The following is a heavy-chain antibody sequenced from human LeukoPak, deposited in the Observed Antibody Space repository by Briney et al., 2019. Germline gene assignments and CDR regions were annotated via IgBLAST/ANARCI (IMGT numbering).Heavy chain of an antibody. D-gene: IGHD6-19*01. Sequence: PGGSLRLSCAASGFTFSSYSMNWVRRAPGKGLEWVSTISSSGGSTYYADSVKGRFTISRDNSKNTLYLQMNSLRAEDAALYYCANHGGWPRFDYWGQGTLVTVSS. CDR3: ANHGGWPRFDY. CDR1: GFTFSSYS. J-gene: IGHJ4*02. CDR2: ISSSGGST. V-gene: IGHV3-23*01.